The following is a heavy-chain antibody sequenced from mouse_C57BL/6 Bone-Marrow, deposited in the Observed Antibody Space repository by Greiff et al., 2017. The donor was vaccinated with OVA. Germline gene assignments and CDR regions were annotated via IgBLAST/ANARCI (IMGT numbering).Heavy chain of an antibody. CDR3: ARPYGYAFDY. V-gene: IGHV5-17*01. D-gene: IGHD2-2*01. CDR2: ISSGSSTI. J-gene: IGHJ2*01. CDR1: GFTFSDYG. Sequence: EVKLVESGGGLVKPGGSLKLSCAASGFTFSDYGMHWVRQAPEKGLEWVAYISSGSSTIYYADTVKGRFTISRDNAKNTLFLQMTSLRSEDTAMYYCARPYGYAFDYWGQGTTLTVSS.